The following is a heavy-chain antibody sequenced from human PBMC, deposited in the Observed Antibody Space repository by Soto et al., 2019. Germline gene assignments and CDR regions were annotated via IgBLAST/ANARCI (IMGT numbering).Heavy chain of an antibody. Sequence: SETLSLTCTVSGGSISSSSYYWGWIRQPPGKGLEWIGSIYYSGRTYYNPSLKSRVTISVDTSKNQFSLKLSSVTAADTAVYYCARAPPSSTRPRRFFDYWGQGTLVTVSS. CDR1: GGSISSSSYY. J-gene: IGHJ4*02. D-gene: IGHD2-2*01. CDR3: ARAPPSSTRPRRFFDY. V-gene: IGHV4-39*01. CDR2: IYYSGRT.